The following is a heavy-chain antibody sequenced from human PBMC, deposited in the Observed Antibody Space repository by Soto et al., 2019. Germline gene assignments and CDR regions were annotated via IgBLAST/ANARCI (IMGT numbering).Heavy chain of an antibody. J-gene: IGHJ6*02. Sequence: PGESLKISCKGSGYSFTSYWIGWVRQMPGKGLEWMGIIYPGDSDTRYSPSFQGQVTISADKSISTAYLQWSSLEASDTAMYYCARDSGYAPDYYYYYGMDVWGQGTTVTVSS. CDR3: ARDSGYAPDYYYYYGMDV. V-gene: IGHV5-51*01. CDR2: IYPGDSDT. D-gene: IGHD5-12*01. CDR1: GYSFTSYW.